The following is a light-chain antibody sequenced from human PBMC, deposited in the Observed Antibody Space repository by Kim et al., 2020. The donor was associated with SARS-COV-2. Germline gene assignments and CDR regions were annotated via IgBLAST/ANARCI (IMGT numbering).Light chain of an antibody. Sequence: GQKVTISCSGSSSNIGQNYVSWYQQFPGTAPKLLIYDNNTRHSGIPDRFSGSKSGTSATLGITGLQTGDEADYYCGTWDSSLNGLVFGGGTQLTVL. V-gene: IGLV1-51*01. CDR3: GTWDSSLNGLV. CDR2: DNN. J-gene: IGLJ2*01. CDR1: SSNIGQNY.